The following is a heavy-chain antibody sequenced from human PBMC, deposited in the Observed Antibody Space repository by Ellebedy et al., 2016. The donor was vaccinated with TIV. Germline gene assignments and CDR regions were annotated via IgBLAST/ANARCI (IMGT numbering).Heavy chain of an antibody. Sequence: GGSLRLSXAASGLLLRNSFMSWIRQAPGKGLEWVSTLTADGRSTYFADSVKGRFTISRDNSKNTVYLQMNSLRSEDTAVYYCRPGHYSDAWGQGTLVTVSS. V-gene: IGHV3-23*01. CDR3: RPGHYSDA. CDR2: LTADGRST. CDR1: GLLLRNSF. J-gene: IGHJ4*02.